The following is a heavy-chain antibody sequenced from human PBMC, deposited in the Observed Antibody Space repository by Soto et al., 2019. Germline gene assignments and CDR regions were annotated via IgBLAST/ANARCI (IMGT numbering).Heavy chain of an antibody. CDR2: IIPIFGTA. J-gene: IGHJ6*02. V-gene: IGHV1-69*01. CDR3: ATPRIGYCSGGSCSQFYFYYGKDV. D-gene: IGHD2-15*01. Sequence: QVQLVQSGAEVKKPGSSVKVSCKASGGTFSSYAISWVRQAPGQGLEWMGGIIPIFGTATYAQKFQGRVTITADESTSNAYMELSSMRSEDTAVYYCATPRIGYCSGGSCSQFYFYYGKDVWGQGTTVTVSS. CDR1: GGTFSSYA.